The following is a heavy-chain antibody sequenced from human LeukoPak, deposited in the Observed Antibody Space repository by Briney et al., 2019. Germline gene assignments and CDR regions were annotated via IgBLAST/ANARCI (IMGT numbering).Heavy chain of an antibody. CDR3: AKESSKYIVVVPAVSLDY. J-gene: IGHJ4*02. Sequence: GSLLLSCAASGFTFSSYAMSWVRQAPGKGLEWVSAISGSGGSTYYADSVKGRFTISRDNSKNTLYLQMNSLRAEDTAVYYCAKESSKYIVVVPAVSLDYWGQGTLVTASS. CDR2: ISGSGGST. V-gene: IGHV3-23*01. D-gene: IGHD2-2*01. CDR1: GFTFSSYA.